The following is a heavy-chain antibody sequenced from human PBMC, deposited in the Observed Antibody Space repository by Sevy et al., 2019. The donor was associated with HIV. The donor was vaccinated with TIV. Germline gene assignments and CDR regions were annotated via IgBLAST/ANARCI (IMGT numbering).Heavy chain of an antibody. CDR2: IHSGDNT. Sequence: GGSLRLSCAASGFTVSGTYMSWVRQAPGKGLDWVSIIHSGDNTDYADSVKGRFTISRDNSKNTLYLEMNSLRAGDTAVYYCARGIGYSSSWYPSYYYYYGMDVWGQGTTVTVSS. CDR1: GFTVSGTY. V-gene: IGHV3-53*01. CDR3: ARGIGYSSSWYPSYYYYYGMDV. D-gene: IGHD6-13*01. J-gene: IGHJ6*02.